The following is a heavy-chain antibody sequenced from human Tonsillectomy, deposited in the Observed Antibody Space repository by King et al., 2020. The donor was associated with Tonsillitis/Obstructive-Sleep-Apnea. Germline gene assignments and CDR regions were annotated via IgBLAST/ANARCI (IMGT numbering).Heavy chain of an antibody. V-gene: IGHV4-34*01. CDR2: INHSGST. CDR3: ARGPYDFWSGYSRGYFDY. Sequence: VQLQQWGAGLLKPSETLSLSCAVYGGSFSNDYWSWIRQPPGKGLEWIGEINHSGSTHYNPSLKSRVTISVDTSKNQFSLKLSSVTAADTAVYYCARGPYDFWSGYSRGYFDYWSQGTLVTVSS. J-gene: IGHJ4*02. CDR1: GGSFSNDY. D-gene: IGHD3-3*01.